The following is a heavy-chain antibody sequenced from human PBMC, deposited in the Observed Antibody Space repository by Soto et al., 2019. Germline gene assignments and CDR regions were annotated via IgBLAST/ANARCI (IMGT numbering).Heavy chain of an antibody. Sequence: QVQLQKSGPGLVKPSETLSLTCIVSGGSVSSGSYHWSWIRQSPGKGLEWIGYINDSGSTKYNPSLKSRVSISVDTSKNQFSLKLSSVTAADTAVYYCARDSRYSSGWYPGYNWFDPWGQGTLVTVSS. D-gene: IGHD6-19*01. V-gene: IGHV4-61*01. CDR2: INDSGST. CDR1: GGSVSSGSYH. J-gene: IGHJ5*02. CDR3: ARDSRYSSGWYPGYNWFDP.